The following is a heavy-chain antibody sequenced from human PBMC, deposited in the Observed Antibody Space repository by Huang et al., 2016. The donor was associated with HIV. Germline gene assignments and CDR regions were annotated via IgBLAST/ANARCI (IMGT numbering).Heavy chain of an antibody. CDR2: ISKSGNTV. Sequence: EVLLVESGGGLVQPGGSLRLSCAGSGFTCGTYGMNWVRQAPGKGLQWVSYISKSGNTVYYTDSVKGRFTISRDNAKNSLFLQMNSLRVEDTAVYFCARDRSTRADYWGQGTLVTVSS. V-gene: IGHV3-48*01. D-gene: IGHD2-2*01. CDR1: GFTCGTYG. J-gene: IGHJ4*02. CDR3: ARDRSTRADY.